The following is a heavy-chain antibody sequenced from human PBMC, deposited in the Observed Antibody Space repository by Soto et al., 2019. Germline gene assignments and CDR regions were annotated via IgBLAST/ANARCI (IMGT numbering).Heavy chain of an antibody. CDR3: ARSRSHWLASDS. Sequence: GGSLRLSCAASGFSFSGFWMHWVRQAPGKGLVWVSRMFTDVSTTYYADSVKGRFTISRDNAKSTLYLQMNSLRDEDTAVYYCARSRSHWLASDSWGQGTLVTVSS. CDR2: MFTDVSTT. D-gene: IGHD6-19*01. J-gene: IGHJ4*02. V-gene: IGHV3-74*01. CDR1: GFSFSGFW.